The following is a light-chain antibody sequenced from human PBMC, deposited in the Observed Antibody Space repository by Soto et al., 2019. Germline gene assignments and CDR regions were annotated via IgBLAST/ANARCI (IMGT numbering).Light chain of an antibody. V-gene: IGKV3-11*01. CDR2: DAS. Sequence: EVLLTQSPATLSLSPGERATLSCRASQSVGSYLAWYQQKPGQAPRLLIYDASKRATDIPTRFSGSGSGTDFTLTISSLEPKDFAVYYCQQRNNWPRITFGQGTRLEIK. CDR1: QSVGSY. J-gene: IGKJ5*01. CDR3: QQRNNWPRIT.